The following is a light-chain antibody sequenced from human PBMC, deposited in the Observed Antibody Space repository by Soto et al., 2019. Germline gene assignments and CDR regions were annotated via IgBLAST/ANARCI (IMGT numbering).Light chain of an antibody. V-gene: IGLV2-14*01. CDR1: SSDVGGYNY. Sequence: QSVLTQPASVSGSPGQSITISCTGTSSDVGGYNYVSWYQQHPGKAPKLMIYEVSNRPSGVSSRFSGSKSGNTASLTNSGLQAEDEADYYCSSYTSSSPFFGTGTKSPS. CDR2: EVS. CDR3: SSYTSSSPF. J-gene: IGLJ1*01.